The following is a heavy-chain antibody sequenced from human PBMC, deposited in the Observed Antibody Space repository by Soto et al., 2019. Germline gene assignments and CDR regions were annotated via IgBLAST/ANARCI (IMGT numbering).Heavy chain of an antibody. V-gene: IGHV3-30*18. J-gene: IGHJ6*03. D-gene: IGHD2-21*01. CDR2: ISYDRNNI. CDR3: AKWSPCNICYLDRLTGGQRRKSYDNDMDV. CDR1: GFTFSDFA. Sequence: QGLVVESGGGVGQPGMSRRLSCVASGFTFSDFAMHWVRQAPGKGLEWVAVISYDRNNIYYADSVKGRFSISRDNSKNTLFLQMNSRRTAGTATYYCAKWSPCNICYLDRLTGGQRRKSYDNDMDVWGQGTAVTVSS.